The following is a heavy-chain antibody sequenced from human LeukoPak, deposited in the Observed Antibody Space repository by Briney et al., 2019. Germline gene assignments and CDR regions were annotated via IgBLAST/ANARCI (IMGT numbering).Heavy chain of an antibody. CDR3: ARSHDRERLRVTMDV. CDR2: AADSGST. Sequence: AEILSLTCTVSGDSMSDYFWTWIRQPPGKGLEWIGYAADSGSTNYNPSLRSRVTISVVTSKNQFSLKLSSVTAADTAVYYCARSHDRERLRVTMDVWGKGTTVTVSS. D-gene: IGHD6-25*01. J-gene: IGHJ6*03. CDR1: GDSMSDYF. V-gene: IGHV4-59*01.